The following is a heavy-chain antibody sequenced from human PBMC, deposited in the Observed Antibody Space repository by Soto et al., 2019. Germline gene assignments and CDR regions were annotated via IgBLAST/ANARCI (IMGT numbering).Heavy chain of an antibody. D-gene: IGHD3-10*01. CDR1: GFSLDDYT. CDR3: GKGVRRTLKEMAV. J-gene: IGHJ6*02. CDR2: ITWNSDIR. V-gene: IGHV3-9*01. Sequence: EVQLVESGGDLLQPGGSLRLSCAGFGFSLDDYTMHWVRQAPGKGLEWVSGITWNSDIRAYAASVRGRFTVSKDSAKKPPDMEKNSLRIEDNALCNCGKGVRRTLKEMAVWSQGTAVIVS.